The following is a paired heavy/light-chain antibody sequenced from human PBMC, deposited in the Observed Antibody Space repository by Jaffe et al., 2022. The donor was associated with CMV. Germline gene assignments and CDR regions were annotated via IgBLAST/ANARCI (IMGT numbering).Light chain of an antibody. Sequence: DIQMTQSPFSLSASVGDRVTITCRASQNINTNLNWFQQKPGKAPKLLIYAASRLQSGVPTRFSGDGSGTDFTLTISRLQPEDSATYSCQQSYNIPLTFAQGTRLEIK. CDR2: AAS. J-gene: IGKJ5*01. CDR3: QQSYNIPLT. CDR1: QNINTN. V-gene: IGKV1-39*01.
Heavy chain of an antibody. CDR1: GFSFADSA. V-gene: IGHV3-73*02. CDR2: IRSKAKIYAT. Sequence: EVQLVESGGGLVHPGGSLRLSCVASGFSFADSALHWVRQAPGKGLEWVGRIRSKAKIYATAYAASVQGRFIISRDDPKNTAYLQMNSLRTEDTAMYYCIRHADPYCGGDCRGWGGQGTPVSVS. CDR3: IRHADPYCGGDCRGW. D-gene: IGHD2-21*02. J-gene: IGHJ4*02.